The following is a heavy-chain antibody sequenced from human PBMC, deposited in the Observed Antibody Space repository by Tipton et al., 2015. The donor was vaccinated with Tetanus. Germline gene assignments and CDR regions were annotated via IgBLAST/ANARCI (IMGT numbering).Heavy chain of an antibody. J-gene: IGHJ6*02. V-gene: IGHV1-8*02. CDR3: ASGSSIRHGLDV. D-gene: IGHD2-2*01. CDR2: LNPKSGSA. CDR1: GYTFTSYG. Sequence: QSGAEVKKPGDSVKVSCKASGYTFTSYGLNWVRKAAGRGFEWMGWLNPKSGSAAYAPRFQGRVTMTTNTSITTAFMEVASLTYEDTAVYYCASGSSIRHGLDVWGHGTSVTVSS.